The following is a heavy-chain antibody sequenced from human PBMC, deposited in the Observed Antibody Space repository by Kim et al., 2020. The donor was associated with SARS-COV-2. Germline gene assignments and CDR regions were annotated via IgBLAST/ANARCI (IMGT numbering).Heavy chain of an antibody. V-gene: IGHV4-31*03. J-gene: IGHJ5*02. Sequence: SETLSLTCTVSGGSISSGGYYWSWIRQHPGKGLEWIGYIYYSGSTYYNPSLKSRVTISVDTSKNQFSLKLSSVTAADTAVYYCARDSPRPNSGYGGTWGQGTLVTVSS. D-gene: IGHD3-22*01. CDR1: GGSISSGGYY. CDR2: IYYSGST. CDR3: ARDSPRPNSGYGGT.